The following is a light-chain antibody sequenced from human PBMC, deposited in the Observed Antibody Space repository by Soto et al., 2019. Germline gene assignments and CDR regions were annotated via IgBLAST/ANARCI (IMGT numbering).Light chain of an antibody. Sequence: QSVLTQPRSVSGSPGQSVTISCTGTRSDVGGYNYVSWYQQHPGKAPKLMIYDVSKRLSGVPDRFSGSKSDNTASLTISGLQAEDEADYYCCSYAGSSLVVFGGGTKLTVL. CDR2: DVS. J-gene: IGLJ3*02. V-gene: IGLV2-11*01. CDR1: RSDVGGYNY. CDR3: CSYAGSSLVV.